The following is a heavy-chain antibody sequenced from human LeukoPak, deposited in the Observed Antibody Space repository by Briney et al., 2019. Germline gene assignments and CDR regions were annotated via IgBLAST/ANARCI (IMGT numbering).Heavy chain of an antibody. Sequence: KPGGSLRLSCTASGFTFNSYSMNWVRQAPGKGLEWVSSISSSSSYIYYADSVKGRFTISRDNAKNSLYLQMNSLRAEDTAVYYCARDLGQYYYDSSGPYFDYWGQGTLVTVSS. J-gene: IGHJ4*02. D-gene: IGHD3-22*01. CDR3: ARDLGQYYYDSSGPYFDY. CDR1: GFTFNSYS. V-gene: IGHV3-21*01. CDR2: ISSSSSYI.